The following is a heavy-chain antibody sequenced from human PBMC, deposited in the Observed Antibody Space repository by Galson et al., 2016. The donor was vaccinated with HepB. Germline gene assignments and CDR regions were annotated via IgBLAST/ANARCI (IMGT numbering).Heavy chain of an antibody. CDR1: GGTFSAFA. V-gene: IGHV1-69*13. D-gene: IGHD2-15*01. Sequence: SVKVSCKAPGGTFSAFAISWVRQAPGQGLEWMGGIFPIFATANYAHHFQGRVTITADESTSTVYMEMSGLRSEDTAVYYCARGTPSSTAATDPGPFDYWGQGTLVTVSS. CDR2: IFPIFATA. J-gene: IGHJ4*02. CDR3: ARGTPSSTAATDPGPFDY.